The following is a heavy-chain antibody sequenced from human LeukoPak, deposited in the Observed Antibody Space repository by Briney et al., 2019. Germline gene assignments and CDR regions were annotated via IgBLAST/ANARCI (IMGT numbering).Heavy chain of an antibody. CDR3: ARVLYDFWSGYYDWTNNWFDP. CDR1: GFTFSSYW. V-gene: IGHV3-74*01. CDR2: INSDGSST. J-gene: IGHJ5*02. D-gene: IGHD3-3*01. Sequence: GGSLRLSCAASGFTFSSYWMHWVRQAPGEGLVWVSRINSDGSSTSYADSVKGRFTISRDNAKNTLYLQMNSLRAEDTAVYYCARVLYDFWSGYYDWTNNWFDPWGQGTLVTVSS.